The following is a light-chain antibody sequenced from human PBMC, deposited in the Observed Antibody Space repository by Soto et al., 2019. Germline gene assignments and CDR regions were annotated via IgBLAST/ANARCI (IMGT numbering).Light chain of an antibody. CDR3: QQANSLTRT. CDR2: DAS. J-gene: IGKJ3*01. CDR1: RSISNW. Sequence: DIQMTQSPSTLSASVGDRVTITCRASRSISNWLAWYQQRPGIAPKLLIFDASILQSGVPSRFSGSGSGTDFTLTINNLQPEDFATYYCQQANSLTRTFGPGTKVDIX. V-gene: IGKV1-5*01.